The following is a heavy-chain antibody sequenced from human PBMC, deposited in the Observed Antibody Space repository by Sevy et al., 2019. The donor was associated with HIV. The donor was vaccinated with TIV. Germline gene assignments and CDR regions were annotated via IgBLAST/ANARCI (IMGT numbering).Heavy chain of an antibody. CDR3: ARDVDTPFVRSFDS. D-gene: IGHD5-18*01. J-gene: IGHJ4*02. CDR1: GLTFSSYS. Sequence: GGSLRLSCVATGLTFSSYSMNWVRQAPGKGLEWLAYISSSSRTIYYADSLEGRFTISRDNDKKSVFLQMNNLRDEDSATYYCARDVDTPFVRSFDSWGQGTLVTVSS. V-gene: IGHV3-48*02. CDR2: ISSSSRTI.